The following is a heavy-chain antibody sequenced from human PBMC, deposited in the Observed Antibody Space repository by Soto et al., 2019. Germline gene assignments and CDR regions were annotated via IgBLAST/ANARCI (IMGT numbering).Heavy chain of an antibody. D-gene: IGHD4-17*01. CDR1: GFTFSSYG. CDR2: ISYDGSNK. V-gene: IGHV3-30*18. Sequence: QVQLVESGGGVVQPGRSLRLSCAASGFTFSSYGMHWVRQAPGKGLEWVAVISYDGSNKYYADSVKGRFTISRDNSKNTLYLQMNSLRAEDTAVYYCAKQRTGTAWYFDYWGQGTLVTVSS. J-gene: IGHJ4*02. CDR3: AKQRTGTAWYFDY.